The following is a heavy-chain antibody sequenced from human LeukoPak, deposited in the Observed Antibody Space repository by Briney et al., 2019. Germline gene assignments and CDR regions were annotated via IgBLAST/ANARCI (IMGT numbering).Heavy chain of an antibody. CDR1: GGSISSGVSY. D-gene: IGHD2-2*01. J-gene: IGHJ5*02. CDR3: ARAGVVVPAAIGNWFDP. CDR2: VYYSGST. V-gene: IGHV4-31*03. Sequence: SQTLSLTCTVSGGSISSGVSYWTWIRQHPGKGLEWIGYVYYSGSTYYNPSLKSRVTMSVDTSKNQFSLKLSSVTAADTAVYYCARAGVVVPAAIGNWFDPWGQGTLVTVSS.